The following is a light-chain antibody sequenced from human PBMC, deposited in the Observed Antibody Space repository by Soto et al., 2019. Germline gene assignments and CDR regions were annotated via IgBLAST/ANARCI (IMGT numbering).Light chain of an antibody. CDR3: QQYNRWPFT. CDR2: GAS. CDR1: QDVSSN. J-gene: IGKJ4*01. Sequence: EMVVTQSPATLSVSPGERATLSCRASQDVSSNLAWYQQKPGQAPSLLIYGASTMATGTPARFSGSGSGTEFTLTISSLQSEDYAVYYCQQYNRWPFTFGGGTKVEIK. V-gene: IGKV3-15*01.